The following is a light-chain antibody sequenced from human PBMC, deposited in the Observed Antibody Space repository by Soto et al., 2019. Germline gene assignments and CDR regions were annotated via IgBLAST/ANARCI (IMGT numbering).Light chain of an antibody. CDR2: AAS. V-gene: IGKV1-39*01. CDR3: QQSYSSLRT. Sequence: IQLTQSPSSLSASVGDRVTITCRASQDISNYLNWCQQKPGKAPKLLIYAASSLQSGVPSRFSGSGSGTDFTLTISSLQPEDFATYFCQQSYSSLRTFGQGTKGGYQ. J-gene: IGKJ1*01. CDR1: QDISNY.